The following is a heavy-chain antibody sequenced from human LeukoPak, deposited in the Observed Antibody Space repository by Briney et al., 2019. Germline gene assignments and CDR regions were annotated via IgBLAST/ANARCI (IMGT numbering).Heavy chain of an antibody. J-gene: IGHJ4*02. CDR1: GFTFSNAW. Sequence: GGSLRLSCAASGFTFSNAWMSLVRQAPGKGLEWVGRIKSKTDGGTTDYAAPVKGRFTISRDDSKNTLYLQMNSLKTEDTAVYYCTTEGVGAQTGFDYWAREPWSPSPQ. CDR2: IKSKTDGGTT. V-gene: IGHV3-15*01. CDR3: TTEGVGAQTGFDY. D-gene: IGHD1-26*01.